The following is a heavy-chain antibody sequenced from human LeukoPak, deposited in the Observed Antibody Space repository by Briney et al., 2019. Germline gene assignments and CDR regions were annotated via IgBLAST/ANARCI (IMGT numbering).Heavy chain of an antibody. J-gene: IGHJ6*03. CDR1: GGSISSSSYY. CDR2: IYYSGST. Sequence: PSETLSLTCTVSGGSISSSSYYWGWIRQPPGKGLEWIGSIYYSGSTYYNPSLKSRVTISVDTSKNQFSLKLSSVTAADTAVYYCARLNYYDSSGYTRMDVWGKGTTVTVSS. V-gene: IGHV4-39*01. CDR3: ARLNYYDSSGYTRMDV. D-gene: IGHD3-22*01.